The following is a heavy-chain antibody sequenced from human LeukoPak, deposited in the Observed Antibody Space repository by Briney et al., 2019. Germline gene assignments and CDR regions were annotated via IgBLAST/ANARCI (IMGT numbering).Heavy chain of an antibody. D-gene: IGHD4-17*01. CDR3: ARVPPRTTVTTPRGYYGMDV. V-gene: IGHV1-69*02. CDR1: GGTFSSYT. J-gene: IGHJ6*02. CDR2: IIPILGIA. Sequence: ASVKVSCKASGGTFSSYTISWVRQAPGQGLEWMGRIIPILGIANYAQKFQGRVTITADKSTSTAYMELSSLRSEDTAVYYCARVPPRTTVTTPRGYYGMDVWGQGTTVTVSS.